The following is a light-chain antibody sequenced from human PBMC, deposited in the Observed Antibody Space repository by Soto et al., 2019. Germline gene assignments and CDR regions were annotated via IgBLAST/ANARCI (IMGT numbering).Light chain of an antibody. V-gene: IGLV1-40*01. CDR1: SSNIGARYD. J-gene: IGLJ2*01. CDR2: VNN. Sequence: QSVLTQPPSVSGAPGQRVTISCTGSSSNIGARYDVHWYQQLPGTAPKLLIYVNNNRPSGVPDRFSGSKSGTSASLAITGLQAEDEADYYCQSYDGSLSSVVFGGGTKLTVL. CDR3: QSYDGSLSSVV.